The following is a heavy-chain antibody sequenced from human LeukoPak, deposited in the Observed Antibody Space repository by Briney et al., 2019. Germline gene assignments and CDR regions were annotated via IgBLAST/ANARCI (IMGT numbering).Heavy chain of an antibody. CDR2: IREDGSEK. V-gene: IGHV3-7*01. D-gene: IGHD6-13*01. Sequence: GGSLRLSCAASAFTFSRYWMTWVRQAPGKGLEWVANIREDGSEKYYVDSVKGRFSISRDNTKNSLYLQMNSLRAEDTAVYYCARGGYTSSWYISRDYWGQGTLVAVSS. CDR1: AFTFSRYW. J-gene: IGHJ4*02. CDR3: ARGGYTSSWYISRDY.